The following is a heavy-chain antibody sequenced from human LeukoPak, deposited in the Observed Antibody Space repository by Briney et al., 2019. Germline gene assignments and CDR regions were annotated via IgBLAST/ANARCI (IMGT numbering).Heavy chain of an antibody. Sequence: VASVKVSCKASGGTFSSYAISWVRQAPGQGLEWMGGIIPIFGTANYAQKFQGRVTITTDESTSTAYMELSSLRSEDTAVYYCASLGGVKWELGDIWGQGTMVTVSS. CDR2: IIPIFGTA. CDR1: GGTFSSYA. J-gene: IGHJ3*02. D-gene: IGHD1-26*01. CDR3: ASLGGVKWELGDI. V-gene: IGHV1-69*05.